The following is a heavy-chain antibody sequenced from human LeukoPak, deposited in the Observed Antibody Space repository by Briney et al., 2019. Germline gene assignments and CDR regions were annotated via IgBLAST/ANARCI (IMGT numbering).Heavy chain of an antibody. D-gene: IGHD3-10*01. Sequence: SETLSLTCAVYGGSFSGYYWSWIRQPPGKGLEWIGDINHSGSTNYNPSLKSRVTISVDTSKNQFSLKLSSVTAADTAVYYCARRGHHLVDDYWGQGTLVTVSS. CDR3: ARRGHHLVDDY. J-gene: IGHJ4*02. CDR2: INHSGST. CDR1: GGSFSGYY. V-gene: IGHV4-34*01.